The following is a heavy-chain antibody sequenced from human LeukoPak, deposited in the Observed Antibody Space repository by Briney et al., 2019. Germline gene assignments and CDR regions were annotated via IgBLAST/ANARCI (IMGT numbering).Heavy chain of an antibody. V-gene: IGHV4-30-2*01. CDR2: INHSGST. CDR3: ARNRVYGSGSYYYYGMDV. CDR1: GGSISSGGYS. Sequence: PSETLSLTCAVSGGSISSGGYSWSWIRQPPGKGLEWIGYINHSGSTNYNPSLKSRVTISVDTSKNQFSLKLSSVTAADTAVYYCARNRVYGSGSYYYYGMDVWGQGTTVTVSS. D-gene: IGHD3-10*01. J-gene: IGHJ6*02.